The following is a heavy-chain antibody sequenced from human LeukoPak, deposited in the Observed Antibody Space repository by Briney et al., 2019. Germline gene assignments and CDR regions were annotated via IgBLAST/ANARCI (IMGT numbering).Heavy chain of an antibody. Sequence: GASVKVSCKASGYTLSDYYLHWVRQASGQRPEWMAWINPNNGDTKIAQKFQGRVTMTRDTSINTAYMELSSLRPDDTAVYYCARSQFRTSNSGTWGFRPWGQGTLATVTS. CDR2: INPNNGDT. D-gene: IGHD6-13*01. V-gene: IGHV1-2*02. CDR3: ARSQFRTSNSGTWGFRP. CDR1: GYTLSDYY. J-gene: IGHJ1*01.